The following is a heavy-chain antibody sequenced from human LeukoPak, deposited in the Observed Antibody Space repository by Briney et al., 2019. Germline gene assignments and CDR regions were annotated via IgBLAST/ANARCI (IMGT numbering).Heavy chain of an antibody. Sequence: GESLKISCNGSGYSFITYWIGWVRQMPGKGLEWMGIIYPGDSDTRYSPSFQGQVTISADKSISTAYLQWSSLKASDTAIYYCAKTAGVYYYYMDVWGKGTTVTVSS. CDR3: AKTAGVYYYYMDV. CDR1: GYSFITYW. D-gene: IGHD3-10*01. V-gene: IGHV5-51*01. J-gene: IGHJ6*03. CDR2: IYPGDSDT.